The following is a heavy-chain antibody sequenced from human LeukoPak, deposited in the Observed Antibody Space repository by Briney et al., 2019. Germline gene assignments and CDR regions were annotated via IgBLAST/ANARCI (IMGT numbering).Heavy chain of an antibody. CDR3: ARTRIAARLFDY. Sequence: ASVKVSCKASGYTFTSYGISWVRQAPGQGLEWMGWISAYNGNTNYAQKFQGRVTMTTDTSTSTAYMELRSLRSDDTAVYYCARTRIAARLFDYWGQGTLVTVSS. CDR2: ISAYNGNT. J-gene: IGHJ4*02. CDR1: GYTFTSYG. V-gene: IGHV1-18*01. D-gene: IGHD6-6*01.